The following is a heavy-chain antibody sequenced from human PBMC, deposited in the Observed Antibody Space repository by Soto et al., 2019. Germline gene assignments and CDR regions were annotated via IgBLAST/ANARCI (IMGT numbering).Heavy chain of an antibody. CDR1: GGSISSYY. CDR2: IYYSGST. V-gene: IGHV4-59*06. Sequence: SETLSLTCSVSGGSISSYYWSWIRQHPGKGLEWIGYIYYSGSTYYNPSLKSRVTISVDTSKNQFSLKLSSVTAADTAVYYCARLSRDGYRGSYYYYGMDVWGQGTTVTVSS. D-gene: IGHD5-12*01. J-gene: IGHJ6*02. CDR3: ARLSRDGYRGSYYYYGMDV.